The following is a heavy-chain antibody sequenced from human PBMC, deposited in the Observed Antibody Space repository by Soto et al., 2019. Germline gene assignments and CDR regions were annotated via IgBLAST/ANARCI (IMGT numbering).Heavy chain of an antibody. Sequence: SVKASCKTYGGTSRSYAISWVRQAPGQGLEWMGGIVPIVGTTTYAQKFQGRVTITANEATSTAYMQLSRLRSDDKPVYSRVRVAAIPGYPYHWGQ. V-gene: IGHV1-69*13. CDR1: GGTSRSYA. CDR3: VRVAAIPGYPYH. J-gene: IGHJ1*01. D-gene: IGHD5-12*01. CDR2: IVPIVGTT.